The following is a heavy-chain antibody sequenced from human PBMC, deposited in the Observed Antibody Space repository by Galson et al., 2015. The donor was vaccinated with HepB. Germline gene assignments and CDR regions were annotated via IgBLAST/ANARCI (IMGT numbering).Heavy chain of an antibody. CDR3: AHARYADAFDI. J-gene: IGHJ3*02. D-gene: IGHD5-12*01. CDR1: GFSLSTSGVG. Sequence: PALVKPTQTLTLTCTFSGFSLSTSGVGVGWIRQPPGKALEWIALIYWNDDKRYSPSLKSRLTITKDTSKNQVVLTMTNMDPVDTATYYCAHARYADAFDIWGQGTMVTVSS. V-gene: IGHV2-5*01. CDR2: IYWNDDK.